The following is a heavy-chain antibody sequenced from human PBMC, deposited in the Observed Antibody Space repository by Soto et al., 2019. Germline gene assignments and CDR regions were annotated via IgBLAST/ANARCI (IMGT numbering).Heavy chain of an antibody. D-gene: IGHD6-13*01. CDR2: IYPGDSDT. J-gene: IGHJ6*02. V-gene: IGHV5-51*01. Sequence: GESLKISCKGSGYSFTSYWIGWVLQMPGKGLEWMGIIYPGDSDTRYSPSFQGQVTISADKSISTAYLQWSSLKASDTAMYYCARHKSIAAADYYYYYGMDVWGQGTTVTVSS. CDR3: ARHKSIAAADYYYYYGMDV. CDR1: GYSFTSYW.